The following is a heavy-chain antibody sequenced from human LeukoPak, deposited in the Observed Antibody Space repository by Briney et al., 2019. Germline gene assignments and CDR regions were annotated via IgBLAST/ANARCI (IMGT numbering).Heavy chain of an antibody. V-gene: IGHV4-39*01. CDR2: IYYSGST. Sequence: SETLSLTCTVSGGSISSSSYSWGRIRQPPGKGLEWIGSIYYSGSTYYNPSLKSRVTISVDTSKNQFSLKLSSVTAADTAVYYCARGGYSSSWYGGYHYYGMDVWGQGTTVTVSS. D-gene: IGHD6-13*01. J-gene: IGHJ6*02. CDR1: GGSISSSSYS. CDR3: ARGGYSSSWYGGYHYYGMDV.